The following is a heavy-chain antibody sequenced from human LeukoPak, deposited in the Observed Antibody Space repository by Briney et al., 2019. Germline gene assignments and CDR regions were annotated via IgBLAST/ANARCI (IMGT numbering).Heavy chain of an antibody. Sequence: GGSLRLSCAASGFTFSGSAMHWVRQASGKGLEWVGRIRSKANSYATAYAASVKGRFTISRDDSKNTAYLQMNGLKTEDTAVYYCTRHGLTVKNYYFDYWGQGTLVTVSS. CDR1: GFTFSGSA. J-gene: IGHJ4*02. D-gene: IGHD4-11*01. CDR3: TRHGLTVKNYYFDY. CDR2: IRSKANSYAT. V-gene: IGHV3-73*01.